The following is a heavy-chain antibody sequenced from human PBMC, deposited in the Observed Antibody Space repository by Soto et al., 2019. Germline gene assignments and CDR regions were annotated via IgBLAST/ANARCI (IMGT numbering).Heavy chain of an antibody. CDR3: ARGGVDCSSTSCYGPYGYYYYMDV. D-gene: IGHD2-2*01. V-gene: IGHV4-31*03. CDR1: GGSISSGGYY. CDR2: IYYSGST. Sequence: SETLSLTCTVSGGSISSGGYYWSWIRQHPGKGLEWIGYIYYSGSTYYNPSLKSRVTISVDTSKNQFSLKLSSVTAADTAVYYCARGGVDCSSTSCYGPYGYYYYMDVWGKGTTVTVSS. J-gene: IGHJ6*03.